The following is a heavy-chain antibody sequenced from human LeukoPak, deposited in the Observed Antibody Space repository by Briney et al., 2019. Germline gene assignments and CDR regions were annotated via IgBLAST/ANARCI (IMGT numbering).Heavy chain of an antibody. D-gene: IGHD3-22*01. J-gene: IGHJ4*02. Sequence: SVKVSCKASGGTFSSYTISWVRQAPGQGLEWMGRIIPILGIANYAQKFQGRVTITADESTSTAYMELSSLRSEDTAVYYCARDSGDSSGYYYPYFDYWGQGTLVTVSS. CDR1: GGTFSSYT. CDR2: IIPILGIA. CDR3: ARDSGDSSGYYYPYFDY. V-gene: IGHV1-69*04.